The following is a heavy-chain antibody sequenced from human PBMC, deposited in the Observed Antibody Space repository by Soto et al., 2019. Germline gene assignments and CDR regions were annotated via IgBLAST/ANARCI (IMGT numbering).Heavy chain of an antibody. Sequence: EVQLVESGGGLVQPGGSLRLSCVASGFTFMSSFMGWVRRAPGKGLEWVANINQDGGVTYYVDSVEGRFTIFRDNAKDSLYLQMHSLRAEDTAVYYCARYYRGSGRYFFDYWGQGTLVTVSS. CDR2: INQDGGVT. J-gene: IGHJ4*02. CDR1: GFTFMSSF. CDR3: ARYYRGSGRYFFDY. V-gene: IGHV3-7*03. D-gene: IGHD6-19*01.